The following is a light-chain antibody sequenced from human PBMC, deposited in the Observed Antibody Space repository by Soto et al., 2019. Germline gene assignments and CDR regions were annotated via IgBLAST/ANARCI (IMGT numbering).Light chain of an antibody. Sequence: EFVLTQSPGTLSLSPGERATLSCRASQSLANIFIAWYQQKPGQAPRLLIYDTSSRASGIPDRFSGSGSGTDFTLTISRLETEDFAVFYCQQYGTSEIIFGQGTRLEIK. V-gene: IGKV3-20*01. J-gene: IGKJ5*01. CDR3: QQYGTSEII. CDR1: QSLANIF. CDR2: DTS.